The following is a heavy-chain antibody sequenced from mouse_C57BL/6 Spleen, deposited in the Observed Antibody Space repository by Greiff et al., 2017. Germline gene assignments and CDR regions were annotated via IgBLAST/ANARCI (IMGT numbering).Heavy chain of an antibody. CDR2: INPNNGGT. V-gene: IGHV1-18*01. Sequence: VQLQQSGPELVKPGASVKIPCKASGYTFTDYNMDWVKQSHGKSLEWIGDINPNNGGTIYNQKFKGKATLTVDKSSSTAYMELRSLTSEDTAVYYCARELGRGYFDYWGQGTTLTVSS. J-gene: IGHJ2*01. D-gene: IGHD4-1*01. CDR1: GYTFTDYN. CDR3: ARELGRGYFDY.